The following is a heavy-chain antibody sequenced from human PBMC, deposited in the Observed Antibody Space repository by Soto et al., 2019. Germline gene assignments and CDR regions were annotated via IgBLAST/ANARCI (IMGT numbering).Heavy chain of an antibody. CDR3: AREASNAFDI. CDR2: IYHSGST. CDR1: GGSISSSNW. J-gene: IGHJ3*02. D-gene: IGHD6-6*01. Sequence: SETLSLTCAVSGGSISSSNWWSWVRQSPGKGLEWIGEIYHSGSTNYNPSLKSRVTMSVDKSKNQFSLNLNSVTAADTAVYYCAREASNAFDIWGQGTMVTVSS. V-gene: IGHV4-4*02.